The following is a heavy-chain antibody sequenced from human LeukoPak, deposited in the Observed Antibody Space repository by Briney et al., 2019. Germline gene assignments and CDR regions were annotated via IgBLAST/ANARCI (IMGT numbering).Heavy chain of an antibody. J-gene: IGHJ6*03. V-gene: IGHV4-4*07. Sequence: PSETLSLTCSVSGGSISRYYWSWIRQPAGKRLEWIGRIDISGTTNYNPSLKSRVTMSVDTSKNQFSLKLSSVTAADTAVYYCARGYGDYGYYFYYMDVWGKGTTVTISS. D-gene: IGHD4-17*01. CDR2: IDISGTT. CDR1: GGSISRYY. CDR3: ARGYGDYGYYFYYMDV.